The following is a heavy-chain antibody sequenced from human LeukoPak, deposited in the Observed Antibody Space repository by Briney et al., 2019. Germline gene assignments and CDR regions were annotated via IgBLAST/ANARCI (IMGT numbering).Heavy chain of an antibody. CDR2: INPSGGST. D-gene: IGHD7-27*01. J-gene: IGHJ4*02. V-gene: IGHV1-46*01. CDR3: AREDVGSTGGGY. Sequence: GSSVKVSCKASGGTFSSYAISWVRQAPGQGLEWVGIINPSGGSTSYAQKFQGRVTMTRDTSTSIVYMELSRLRSDDTAVYYCAREDVGSTGGGYWGQGTLVTVSS. CDR1: GGTFSSYA.